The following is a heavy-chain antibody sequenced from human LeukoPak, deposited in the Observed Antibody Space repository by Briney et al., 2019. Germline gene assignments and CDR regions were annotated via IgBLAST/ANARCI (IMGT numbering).Heavy chain of an antibody. CDR2: ISYDGSNK. CDR3: ARDVWFGEFAIDY. Sequence: GGSLRLSCAASGFTFSSYAMHWVRQAPGKGLEGVAVISYDGSNKYYADSVKGRFNISRDNSKNTLYLQMNSLRAEDTAVYYCARDVWFGEFAIDYWGQGTLVSVPS. D-gene: IGHD3-10*01. V-gene: IGHV3-30*04. J-gene: IGHJ4*02. CDR1: GFTFSSYA.